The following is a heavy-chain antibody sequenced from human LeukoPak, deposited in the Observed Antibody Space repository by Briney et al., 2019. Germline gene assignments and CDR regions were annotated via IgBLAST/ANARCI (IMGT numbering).Heavy chain of an antibody. CDR2: INHSGST. J-gene: IGHJ4*02. Sequence: SETLSLTCAVYGGSFSGYYWSWIRQPPGKGLEWIGEINHSGSTNYNPSLKSRVTISVDTSKNQFSLKLSSVTAADTAVYYCARDRRIDYWGQGTLVTVSS. CDR3: ARDRRIDY. V-gene: IGHV4-34*01. CDR1: GGSFSGYY.